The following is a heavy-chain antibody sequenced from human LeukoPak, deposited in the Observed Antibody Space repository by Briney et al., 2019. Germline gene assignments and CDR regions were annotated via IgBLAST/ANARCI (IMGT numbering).Heavy chain of an antibody. Sequence: SETLSLTCTVSGGSISSYYWSWIRQPPGKGLEWIGYIYYSGSTNYNPSLKSRVTMSVDTSKSQFSLKLSSVTAADTAVYYCARKAAAGIYYFDYWGQGTLVTVSS. CDR2: IYYSGST. CDR3: ARKAAAGIYYFDY. CDR1: GGSISSYY. V-gene: IGHV4-59*08. D-gene: IGHD6-13*01. J-gene: IGHJ4*02.